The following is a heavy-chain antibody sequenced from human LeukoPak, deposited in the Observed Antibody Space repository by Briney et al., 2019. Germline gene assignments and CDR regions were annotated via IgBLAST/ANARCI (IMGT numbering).Heavy chain of an antibody. Sequence: GRSLRLSCAASGFTFSSYGMQWVRQAPGKGLEWVAVISYDGSNKYYADSVKGRFTISRDNSKNTLYLQMNSLRAEDTAVYYCANDGVTTNWGQGTLVTVSS. CDR1: GFTFSSYG. CDR3: ANDGVTTN. CDR2: ISYDGSNK. J-gene: IGHJ4*02. D-gene: IGHD4-17*01. V-gene: IGHV3-30*18.